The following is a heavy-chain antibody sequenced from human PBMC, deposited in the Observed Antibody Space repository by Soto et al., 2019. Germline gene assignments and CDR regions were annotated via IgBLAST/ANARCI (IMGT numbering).Heavy chain of an antibody. D-gene: IGHD5-18*01. Sequence: QVQLVESGGGVVQPGRSLRLSCAASGFTCSSYGMHLVRQAPGKGLELVAVISYDGSNKYYADSVKGRFTIRRDNAKNTLYLQKNSLGAEEPAVYYCASDVDTAMFPVPPFDYWGQGTLVPVSP. CDR1: GFTCSSYG. CDR2: ISYDGSNK. V-gene: IGHV3-30*03. J-gene: IGHJ4*02. CDR3: ASDVDTAMFPVPPFDY.